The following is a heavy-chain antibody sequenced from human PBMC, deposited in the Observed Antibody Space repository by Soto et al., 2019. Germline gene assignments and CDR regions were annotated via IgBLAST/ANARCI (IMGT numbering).Heavy chain of an antibody. CDR2: IYWNDDK. Sequence: PTLVNPTQTLTLTCTFSGFSLSTSGVGVGWIRQPPGKALEWLALIYWNDDKRYSPSLKSRLTITKDTSKNQVVLTMTNMDPVDTATYYCAHRPPSGYDSSGYYSPYFDYWGQGTLVTVSS. V-gene: IGHV2-5*01. J-gene: IGHJ4*02. CDR3: AHRPPSGYDSSGYYSPYFDY. CDR1: GFSLSTSGVG. D-gene: IGHD3-22*01.